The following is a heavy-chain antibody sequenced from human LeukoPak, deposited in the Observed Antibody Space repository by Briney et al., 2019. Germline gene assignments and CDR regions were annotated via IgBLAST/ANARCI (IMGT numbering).Heavy chain of an antibody. V-gene: IGHV1-69*04. CDR2: IIPILGIA. Sequence: SVKVSCKASGGTFSSYAISWVRQAPGQGLEWMGRIIPILGIANYAQKFQGRVTITADKSTSTVYMELSSLRSEDTAVYYCARGRGSSSWNDAFDIWGQGTMVTVSS. CDR3: ARGRGSSSWNDAFDI. J-gene: IGHJ3*02. CDR1: GGTFSSYA. D-gene: IGHD6-13*01.